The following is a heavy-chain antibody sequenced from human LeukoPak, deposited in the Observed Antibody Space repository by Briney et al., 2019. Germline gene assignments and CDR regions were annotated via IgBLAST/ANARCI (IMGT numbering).Heavy chain of an antibody. J-gene: IGHJ4*02. CDR2: ISYDGSNK. Sequence: GGSLRLSCAASGFTVSSNYMSWVRQAPGKGLEWVAVISYDGSNKYYADSVKGRFTISRDNSKNTLYLQMNSLRAEDTAVYYCARGRVGATNYWGQGTLVTVSS. CDR3: ARGRVGATNY. D-gene: IGHD1-26*01. CDR1: GFTVSSNY. V-gene: IGHV3-30-3*01.